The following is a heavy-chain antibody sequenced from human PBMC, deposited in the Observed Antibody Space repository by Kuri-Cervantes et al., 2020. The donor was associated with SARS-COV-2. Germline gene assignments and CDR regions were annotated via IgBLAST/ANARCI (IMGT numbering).Heavy chain of an antibody. J-gene: IGHJ3*02. CDR3: ARDPYYDYVWGSYRLGGAFDI. CDR1: GGSISSGDYY. V-gene: IGHV4-30-4*01. CDR2: IYYSGST. D-gene: IGHD3-16*02. Sequence: SETLSLTCTVSGGSISSGDYYWSWIRQPPGKGLEWIGYIYYSGSTYYNPSLKSRVTISVDTSKNQLSLKLSSVTAADTAVYYCARDPYYDYVWGSYRLGGAFDIWGQGTMVTVSS.